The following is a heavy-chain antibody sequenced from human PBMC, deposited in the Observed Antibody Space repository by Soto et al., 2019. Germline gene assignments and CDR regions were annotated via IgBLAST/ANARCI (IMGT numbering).Heavy chain of an antibody. CDR2: INPNSGGT. D-gene: IGHD4-17*01. J-gene: IGHJ6*02. Sequence: QVQLVQSGAEVKKPGASVKVSCKASGYTFTGYYMHWVRQAPGQGLEWMGWINPNSGGTNYAQKFQGWVTMTRDTSISTDYMELSRLRSDDTAVYYCARADDSGDYYGMDVWGQGTTVTVSS. CDR1: GYTFTGYY. V-gene: IGHV1-2*04. CDR3: ARADDSGDYYGMDV.